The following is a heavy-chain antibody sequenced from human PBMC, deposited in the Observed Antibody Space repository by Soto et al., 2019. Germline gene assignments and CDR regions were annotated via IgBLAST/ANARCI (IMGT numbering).Heavy chain of an antibody. J-gene: IGHJ4*02. Sequence: GGSLRLSCAASGFTFSSYGMHWVRQAPGKGLEWVAVIWYDGSNKYYADSVKGRFTISRDNSKNTLYLQMNSLRAEDTAVYYCAKGPCASCYEFDYWGQGTLVTVSS. CDR2: IWYDGSNK. CDR3: AKGPCASCYEFDY. V-gene: IGHV3-33*06. CDR1: GFTFSSYG. D-gene: IGHD2-2*01.